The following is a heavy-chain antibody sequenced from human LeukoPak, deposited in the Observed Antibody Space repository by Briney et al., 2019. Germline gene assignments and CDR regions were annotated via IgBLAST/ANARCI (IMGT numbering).Heavy chain of an antibody. V-gene: IGHV3-30-3*01. CDR2: ISYDGSNK. J-gene: IGHJ6*02. Sequence: PGGSLRLSCAASGFTFSSYAMHWVRQAPGKGLEWVAVISYDGSNKYYADSVKGRFTISRDNSKNTLYLQMNSLRAEDTAVYYCARGRKITIFGVVTDYYYYSMDVWGQGTTVTVSS. CDR3: ARGRKITIFGVVTDYYYYSMDV. CDR1: GFTFSSYA. D-gene: IGHD3-3*01.